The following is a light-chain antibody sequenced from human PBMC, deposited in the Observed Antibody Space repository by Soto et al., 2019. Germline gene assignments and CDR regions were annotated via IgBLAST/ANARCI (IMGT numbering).Light chain of an antibody. V-gene: IGKV4-1*01. CDR3: MQALQTPRT. Sequence: DIVLTQSPDSLAVSLGERATVNCKSSQTVLFNSNSKNYLAWYQQKSGQPPKLLIYWASARESGVPDRFSGSGSGTDVTLKITKVEAEDVGVYYCMQALQTPRTFGQGTKV. CDR1: QTVLFNSNSKNY. CDR2: WAS. J-gene: IGKJ1*01.